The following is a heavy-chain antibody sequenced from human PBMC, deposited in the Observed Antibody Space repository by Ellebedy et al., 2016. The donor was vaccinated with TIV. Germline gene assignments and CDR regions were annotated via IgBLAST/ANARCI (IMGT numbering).Heavy chain of an antibody. V-gene: IGHV3-48*04. CDR2: ICSSSSTI. D-gene: IGHD4-17*01. J-gene: IGHJ4*02. CDR3: ARAGDYNLLSPAGGY. CDR1: GFTFSTYS. Sequence: PGGSLRLSFVGSGFTFSTYSMNWVRQAPGKGLEWVSYICSSSSTIYYADAVKGRFTVSRDNSKKSLYLQMDSLRADDTAVYYCARAGDYNLLSPAGGYWGQGTLVTVSS.